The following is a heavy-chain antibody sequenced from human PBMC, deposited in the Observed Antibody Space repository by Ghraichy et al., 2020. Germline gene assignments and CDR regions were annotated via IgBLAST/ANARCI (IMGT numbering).Heavy chain of an antibody. CDR3: AKDFYGDYTDDAFDI. J-gene: IGHJ3*02. CDR2: ISWNSGSI. CDR1: GFTFDDYA. D-gene: IGHD4-17*01. V-gene: IGHV3-9*01. Sequence: GGSLRLSCAASGFTFDDYAMHWVRQAPGKGLEWVSGISWNSGSIGYADSVKGRFTISRDNAKNSLYLQMNSLRDEDTALYYCAKDFYGDYTDDAFDIWGQGTMVTVSS.